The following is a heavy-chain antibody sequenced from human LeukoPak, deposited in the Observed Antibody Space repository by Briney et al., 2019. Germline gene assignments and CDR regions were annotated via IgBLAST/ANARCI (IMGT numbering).Heavy chain of an antibody. CDR3: ARAPYYYGSGTPSYYYGMDV. D-gene: IGHD3-10*01. J-gene: IGHJ6*02. Sequence: PSETLSLTCTVSGGYISSYYWSWIRQPPGKGLEWIGRIYTSGSTNYNPSLKSRVTMSVDTSKTQFSLKLSSVTAADTAVYYCARAPYYYGSGTPSYYYGMDVWGQGTTVTVSS. V-gene: IGHV4-4*07. CDR1: GGYISSYY. CDR2: IYTSGST.